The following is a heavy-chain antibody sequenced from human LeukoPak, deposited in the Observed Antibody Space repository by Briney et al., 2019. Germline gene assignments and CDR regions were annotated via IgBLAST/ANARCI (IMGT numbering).Heavy chain of an antibody. J-gene: IGHJ4*02. CDR3: ARARRPVYFDY. Sequence: PGGSLRLSCGASGFTFSDYYMSWIRQAPGKVLGWVSYISSSGSTIYYADSVKGRFTISRDNATTSLYLQMNSLRAEDTAVYYCARARRPVYFDYWGQGTLVTVSS. CDR2: ISSSGSTI. V-gene: IGHV3-11*01. CDR1: GFTFSDYY. D-gene: IGHD1-14*01.